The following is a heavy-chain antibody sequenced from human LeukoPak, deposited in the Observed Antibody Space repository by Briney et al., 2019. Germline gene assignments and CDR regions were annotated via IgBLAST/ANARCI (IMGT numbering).Heavy chain of an antibody. D-gene: IGHD3-3*01. Sequence: PGGSLRLSCAASGFSFDDYGMSWVRQAPGKGLEWVSGIKWDGGSTGNADSVKGRFTISRDNAKNSLYLQMNSLRAEDTALYYCARDRTAFGVVVHYYMDVWGKGTTVTVSS. CDR1: GFSFDDYG. CDR3: ARDRTAFGVVVHYYMDV. V-gene: IGHV3-20*04. CDR2: IKWDGGST. J-gene: IGHJ6*03.